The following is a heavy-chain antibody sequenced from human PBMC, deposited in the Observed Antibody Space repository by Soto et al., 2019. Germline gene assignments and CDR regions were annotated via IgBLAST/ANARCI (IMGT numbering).Heavy chain of an antibody. V-gene: IGHV4-59*01. Sequence: RQTPGKGLEWIGYIYYSGSTNYNPSLKSRVTISVDTPKNQFSLKLSSVTAADTAVYYCAREGVPSYFDYWGQGTLVTVSS. CDR2: IYYSGST. J-gene: IGHJ4*02. CDR3: AREGVPSYFDY. D-gene: IGHD2-8*01.